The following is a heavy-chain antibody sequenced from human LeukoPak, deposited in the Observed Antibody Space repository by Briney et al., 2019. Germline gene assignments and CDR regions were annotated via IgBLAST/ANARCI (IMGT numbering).Heavy chain of an antibody. CDR1: GFTFSSYG. V-gene: IGHV3-30*02. Sequence: GGSLRLSCAASGFTFSSYGMHWVRQAPGKGLEWVAFIRYGGSNRYYADSVKGRFTISRDNSKNTLYLQMNSLRAEDTAVYYCAKDGGTSCCTDYYYYYMDVWGKGTTVTVSS. D-gene: IGHD2-2*01. CDR3: AKDGGTSCCTDYYYYYMDV. CDR2: IRYGGSNR. J-gene: IGHJ6*03.